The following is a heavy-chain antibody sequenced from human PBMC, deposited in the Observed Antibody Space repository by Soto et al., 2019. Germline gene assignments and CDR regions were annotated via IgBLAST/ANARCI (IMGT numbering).Heavy chain of an antibody. CDR2: INPSGGST. J-gene: IGHJ4*02. CDR1: GYTFTSYY. CDR3: ARSYTYYYDSSGYYGPDY. V-gene: IGHV1-46*01. Sequence: ASVKVSCKASGYTFTSYYMHWVRQAPGQGLEWMGIINPSGGSTSYAQKFQGRVTMTRDTSTSTVYMELSSLRSEDTAVYYCARSYTYYYDSSGYYGPDYWGQGTLVTVPS. D-gene: IGHD3-22*01.